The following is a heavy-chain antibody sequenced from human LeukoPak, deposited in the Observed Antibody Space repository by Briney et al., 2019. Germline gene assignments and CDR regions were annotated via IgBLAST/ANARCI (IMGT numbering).Heavy chain of an antibody. Sequence: SETLSLTCTVSGYSISSGYYWGWIRQPPGKGLEWIGSIYRSASTYYNPSLKSRVTISVDTSKNQFSLKLSSVTAADTAVYYCARQRHAGYVCRHIDYWGKGTMVTVSS. D-gene: IGHD6-13*01. CDR1: GYSISSGYY. CDR3: ARQRHAGYVCRHIDY. V-gene: IGHV4-38-2*02. CDR2: IYRSAST. J-gene: IGHJ4*02.